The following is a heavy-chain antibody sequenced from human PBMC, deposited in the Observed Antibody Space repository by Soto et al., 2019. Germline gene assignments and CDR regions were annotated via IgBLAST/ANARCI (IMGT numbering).Heavy chain of an antibody. CDR1: GFSLSNARMG. CDR3: ARIYGVVPLDD. CDR2: IFSNDEK. V-gene: IGHV2-26*01. Sequence: QVTLKESGPVLVKPTETLTLTCTVSGFSLSNARMGVSWIRQPPGKALEWLAHIFSNDEKSYSTSLKSRLTISKDTSKSQVVLTMTNRDTVDTATYYCARIYGVVPLDDWGQGTLVTVSS. J-gene: IGHJ4*02. D-gene: IGHD3-3*01.